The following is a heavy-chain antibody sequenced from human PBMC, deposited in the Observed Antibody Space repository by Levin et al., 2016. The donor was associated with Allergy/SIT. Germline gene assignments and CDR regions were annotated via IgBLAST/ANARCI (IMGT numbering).Heavy chain of an antibody. CDR2: ISGDGDAT. V-gene: IGHV3-64D*06. J-gene: IGHJ6*02. Sequence: GESLKISCAASGFTFDDYGMSWVRQAPGKGPEYVSGISGDGDATYYADSVKGRFTVSRDNFNNILYLEMSSLRIEDTGVYYCVKDRLTEVQLDVWGQGTTVTVSS. D-gene: IGHD1-20*01. CDR1: GFTFDDYG. CDR3: VKDRLTEVQLDV.